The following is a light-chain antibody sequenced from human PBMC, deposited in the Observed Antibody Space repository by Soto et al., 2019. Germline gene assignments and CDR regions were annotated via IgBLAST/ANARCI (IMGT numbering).Light chain of an antibody. J-gene: IGKJ1*01. CDR2: DAS. CDR1: QGISSW. Sequence: DIQITQSPSSVAASVGDIVTITCRASQGISSWLAWYKQKPGKAPKLLIYDASSLESGVPSRLSGSGSGTEFPLTISSLKPDDFATYYCQQYNTYSTFGHGTKVDIK. V-gene: IGKV1-5*01. CDR3: QQYNTYST.